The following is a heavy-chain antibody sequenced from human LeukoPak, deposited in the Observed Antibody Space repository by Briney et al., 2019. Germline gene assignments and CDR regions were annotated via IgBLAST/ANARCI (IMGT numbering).Heavy chain of an antibody. Sequence: SETLSLTCTVSGGSISSYYWSWIRQPPGKGLEWIGYIYYSGSTNYNPSLKSRVTISVDTSKNQFSLKLSSVTAADTAVYYCAKDHYYGSGRGEYWGQGTLVTVSS. J-gene: IGHJ4*02. CDR2: IYYSGST. V-gene: IGHV4-59*01. CDR3: AKDHYYGSGRGEY. D-gene: IGHD3-10*01. CDR1: GGSISSYY.